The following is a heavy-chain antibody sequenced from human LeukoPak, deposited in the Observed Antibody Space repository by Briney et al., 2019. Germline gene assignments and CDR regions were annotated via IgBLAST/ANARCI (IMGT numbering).Heavy chain of an antibody. CDR1: GYTFTGYY. Sequence: ASVKVSFKASGYTFTGYYMHWVRQAPGQGLEWMGWINPNSGGTNYAQKYQGRVTMTRDTSISTIYMELSRLRSDDTAIYYCVRDANTADPLAYWGQGTLVTVSS. J-gene: IGHJ4*02. V-gene: IGHV1-2*02. CDR3: VRDANTADPLAY. CDR2: INPNSGGT. D-gene: IGHD2-21*02.